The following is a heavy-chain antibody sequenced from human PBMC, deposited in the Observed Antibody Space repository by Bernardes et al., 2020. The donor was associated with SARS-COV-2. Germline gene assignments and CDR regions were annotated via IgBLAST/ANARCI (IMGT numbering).Heavy chain of an antibody. V-gene: IGHV3-9*01. D-gene: IGHD3-10*01. CDR3: AKVQSSFGHISSSHYFDS. CDR2: INWNSDSI. CDR1: GFTFSSYG. Sequence: SLRLFCAVSGFTFSSYGMHWVRQVRGKGLEWVACINWNSDSIGYADFVQGRFTTSRDNAKNSLYLEMTTLRPDDTALYYCAKVQSSFGHISSSHYFDSWGQGAKVTVS. J-gene: IGHJ4*02.